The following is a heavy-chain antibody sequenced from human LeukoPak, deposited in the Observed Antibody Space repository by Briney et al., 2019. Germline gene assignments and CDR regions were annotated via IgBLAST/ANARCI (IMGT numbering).Heavy chain of an antibody. V-gene: IGHV4-59*08. CDR2: IYYSGSP. Sequence: KPSETLSLTCIVSGGSISSYYWSWIRQPPAEGLEWIGYIYYSGSPNYNPSLKSRVTISVATSKNQFSLKLSSVTAADTAVYYCARHTDPGGSYTTWGQGTLVTVSS. CDR1: GGSISSYY. J-gene: IGHJ5*02. D-gene: IGHD2-15*01. CDR3: ARHTDPGGSYTT.